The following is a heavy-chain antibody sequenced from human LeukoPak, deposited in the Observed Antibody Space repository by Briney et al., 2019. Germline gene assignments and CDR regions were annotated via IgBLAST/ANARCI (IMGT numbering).Heavy chain of an antibody. D-gene: IGHD6-13*01. CDR2: IYSGDRT. J-gene: IGHJ4*02. CDR3: TRDLTGTTWSENDY. CDR1: GLSARGSY. V-gene: IGHV3-53*01. Sequence: GGSLRLSCEVSGLSARGSYMSWVRQAPGKGLEWVSVIYSGDRTYYADSVKGRFTISRDTSKNTLYLQMNNLRADDTAMYYCTRDLTGTTWSENDYWGQGTLVTISS.